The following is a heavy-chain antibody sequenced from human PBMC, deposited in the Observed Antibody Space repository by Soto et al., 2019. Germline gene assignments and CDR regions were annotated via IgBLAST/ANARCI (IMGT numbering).Heavy chain of an antibody. CDR2: IIPIFGTA. CDR1: GGTFSSYA. Sequence: SVKVSCKASGGTFSSYAISWVRQAPGQGLEWMGGIIPIFGTANYAQKFQGRVTVTADESTSTAYMELSSLRSEDTAVYYCAREEKDYYDSTGYYYGGGAFDIWGQGTMVTVSS. D-gene: IGHD3-22*01. V-gene: IGHV1-69*13. J-gene: IGHJ3*02. CDR3: AREEKDYYDSTGYYYGGGAFDI.